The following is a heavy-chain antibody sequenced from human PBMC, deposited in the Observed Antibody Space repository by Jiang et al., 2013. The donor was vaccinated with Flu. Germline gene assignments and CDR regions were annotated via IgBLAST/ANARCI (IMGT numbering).Heavy chain of an antibody. V-gene: IGHV3-23*01. J-gene: IGHJ4*02. CDR1: GFTFSSYA. CDR2: ISGSGGST. D-gene: IGHD3-22*01. CDR3: ARLYYYDSSGQYYFDY. Sequence: GFTFSSYAMGWVRQAPGKGLEWVSAISGSGGSTYYADSVKGRFTISRDNSKNTLYLQMNSLRAEDTAVYYCARLYYYDSSGQYYFDYWGQGTLVTVSS.